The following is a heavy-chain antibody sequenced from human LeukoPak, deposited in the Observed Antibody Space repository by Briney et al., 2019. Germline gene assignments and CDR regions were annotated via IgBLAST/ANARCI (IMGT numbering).Heavy chain of an antibody. V-gene: IGHV3-30*03. CDR1: GFTFSSYG. CDR3: ARDFLVGAVVWFGELGTLDY. D-gene: IGHD3-10*01. CDR2: ISYDGSNK. J-gene: IGHJ4*02. Sequence: GGSLRLSCAASGFTFSSYGMHWVRQAPGKGLEWVAVISYDGSNKYYADSVKGRFTISRDNSKNTLYLQMNSLRAEDTAVYYCARDFLVGAVVWFGELGTLDYWGQGTLVTVSS.